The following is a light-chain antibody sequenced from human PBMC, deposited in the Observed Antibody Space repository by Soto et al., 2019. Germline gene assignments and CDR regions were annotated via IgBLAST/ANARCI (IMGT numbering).Light chain of an antibody. J-gene: IGKJ1*01. CDR1: QSVSSN. Sequence: EIVLTQSPASLSLSPGERATLSCRASQSVSSNLAWYQQKPGQAPRLLISDASSRATGIPDRFSGSGSGTDFTLTISRLEPEDFAVYYCQQYGSSWTFGQGTKV. V-gene: IGKV3-20*01. CDR2: DAS. CDR3: QQYGSSWT.